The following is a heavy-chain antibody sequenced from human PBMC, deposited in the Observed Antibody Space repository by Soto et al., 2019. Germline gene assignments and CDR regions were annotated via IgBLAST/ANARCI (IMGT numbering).Heavy chain of an antibody. CDR1: NFSISSGYY. CDR2: IYRSGTT. J-gene: IGHJ4*02. V-gene: IGHV4-38-2*01. Sequence: SETLSLTCVFSNFSISSGYYWGWIRQSPGKGLEWIASIYRSGTTSYNPSLKSRVTISVDPSKNQFSLMLTAVTAADTAVYYCARTHSGSYYSVFNYWGRGSLVIVSS. CDR3: ARTHSGSYYSVFNY. D-gene: IGHD1-26*01.